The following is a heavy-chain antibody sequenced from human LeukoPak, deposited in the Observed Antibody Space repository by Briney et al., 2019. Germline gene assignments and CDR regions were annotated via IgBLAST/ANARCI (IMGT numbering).Heavy chain of an antibody. D-gene: IGHD6-13*01. Sequence: GGSLRLSCAASGFTFSSYATSWVRQAPGKGLEWVSAISGSGGSTYYADSVKGRFTISRDNSKNTLYLQMNSRRAEDTAVYYCAKDRGIGSSWEPDAFDIWGQGAMVTVSS. CDR1: GFTFSSYA. CDR3: AKDRGIGSSWEPDAFDI. CDR2: ISGSGGST. V-gene: IGHV3-23*01. J-gene: IGHJ3*02.